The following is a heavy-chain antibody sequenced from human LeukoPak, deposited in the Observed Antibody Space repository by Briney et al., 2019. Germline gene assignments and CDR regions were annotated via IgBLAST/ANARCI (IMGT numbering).Heavy chain of an antibody. CDR1: GFTFDDYA. J-gene: IGHJ4*02. D-gene: IGHD3-22*01. Sequence: GRSLRLSCAASGFTFDDYAMHWVRQAPGKGLEWVSSISWNSGSIGYPDSVKGRFTISRDNAKNSLYLQMNSLRVEDTALYYCAKGDDSSGYSSPTDWGQGTLVTVS. CDR2: ISWNSGSI. V-gene: IGHV3-9*01. CDR3: AKGDDSSGYSSPTD.